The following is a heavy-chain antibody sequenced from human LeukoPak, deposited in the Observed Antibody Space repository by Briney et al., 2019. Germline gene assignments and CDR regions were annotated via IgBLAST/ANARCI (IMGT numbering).Heavy chain of an antibody. J-gene: IGHJ4*02. CDR3: ARVGDWNDLVY. V-gene: IGHV4-59*11. D-gene: IGHD1-1*01. CDR1: VHPINPQY. Sequence: SVPVSLPCTVWVHPINPQYGLWLPRTPGEGGEWIGYILYSGTISNYSPCLKSRVTISVETSKNQLSLKLSSVTAADTAVYYCARVGDWNDLVYWGQGTLVTVSS. CDR2: ILYSGTI.